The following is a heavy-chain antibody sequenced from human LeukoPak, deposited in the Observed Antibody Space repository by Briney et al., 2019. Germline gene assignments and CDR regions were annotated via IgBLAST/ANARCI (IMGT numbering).Heavy chain of an antibody. CDR1: GFTFDDYA. CDR3: AKGDDYGDYLYYFDY. J-gene: IGHJ4*02. V-gene: IGHV3-9*01. D-gene: IGHD4-17*01. CDR2: ISWNSGSI. Sequence: GGSLRLSCAASGFTFDDYAMHWVRHAPGKGLEWVSGISWNSGSIGYADSVKGRFTISRDNAKNSLYLQMNSLRAEDTALYYCAKGDDYGDYLYYFDYWGQGTLVTVSS.